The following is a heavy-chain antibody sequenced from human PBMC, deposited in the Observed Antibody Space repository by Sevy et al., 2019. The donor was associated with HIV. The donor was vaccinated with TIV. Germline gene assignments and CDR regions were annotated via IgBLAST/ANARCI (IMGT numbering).Heavy chain of an antibody. J-gene: IGHJ6*02. V-gene: IGHV3-30-3*01. CDR2: ISYDGSNK. Sequence: GGSLRLSCAASGFTFSSYAMHWVRQAPGKGPEWVAVISYDGSNKYYADSVKGRFTISRDNSKNTLYLQMNSLRAEDTAVYYCAGTQEGYGSGSYYNVWEDYYGMDVWGQGTTVTVSS. CDR3: AGTQEGYGSGSYYNVWEDYYGMDV. CDR1: GFTFSSYA. D-gene: IGHD3-10*01.